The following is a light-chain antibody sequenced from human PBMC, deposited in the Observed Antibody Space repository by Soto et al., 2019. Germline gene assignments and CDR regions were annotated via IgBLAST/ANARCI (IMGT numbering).Light chain of an antibody. CDR1: SSDVGANNY. CDR2: EVT. Sequence: QSALTQPPSASGSPGQSVTISCTGTSSDVGANNYVSWYQQHPGKAPKLMIYEVTTRPSGIPDRFSGSKSGTTASLTVSGLQAEDEDDYHCSSYAGANRVFGTGTKLTVL. J-gene: IGLJ1*01. CDR3: SSYAGANRV. V-gene: IGLV2-8*01.